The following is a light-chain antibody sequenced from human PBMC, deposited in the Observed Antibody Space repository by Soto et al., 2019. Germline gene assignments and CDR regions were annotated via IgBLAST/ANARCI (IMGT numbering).Light chain of an antibody. V-gene: IGKV1-39*01. J-gene: IGKJ5*01. CDR2: AAS. CDR3: QQSYSTPT. CDR1: QSLNSY. Sequence: DIQMTQSPSSLSASVGDRVTITCRASQSLNSYLNWYQHKPGKAPNLLIYAASSLQSGVPSRFSGSGSGTHFTLTISSLQPEDFAIYYCQQSYSTPTFGQGTRREIK.